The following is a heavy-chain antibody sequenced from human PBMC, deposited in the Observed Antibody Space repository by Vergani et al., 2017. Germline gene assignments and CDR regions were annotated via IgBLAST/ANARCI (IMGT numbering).Heavy chain of an antibody. CDR2: IIPIFGTA. CDR1: GGTFSSYA. J-gene: IGHJ3*02. CDR3: ARDPSYYDSSGYHWVAFDI. Sequence: QVQLVQSGAEVKKTGSSVKVSCKASGGTFSSYAISWVRQAPGQGLEWMGGIIPIFGTANYAQKFQGRVTITADESTSTAYMELSSLRSEDTAVYYCARDPSYYDSSGYHWVAFDIWGQGTMVTVSS. V-gene: IGHV1-69*01. D-gene: IGHD3-22*01.